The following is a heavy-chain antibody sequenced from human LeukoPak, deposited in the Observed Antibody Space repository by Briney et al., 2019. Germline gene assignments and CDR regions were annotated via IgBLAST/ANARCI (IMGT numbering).Heavy chain of an antibody. D-gene: IGHD3-3*01. CDR2: IYYSGST. V-gene: IGHV4-39*01. J-gene: IGHJ5*02. CDR1: GGSISCSSYY. CDR3: ARHGRDFWSGYTNNWFDP. Sequence: SSETLSLTCTVSGGSISCSSYYWGWIRQPPGKGLEWIGSIYYSGSTYYNPSLKSRVTISVDTSKNQFSLKLSSVTAADTAVYYCARHGRDFWSGYTNNWFDPWGQGTLVTVSS.